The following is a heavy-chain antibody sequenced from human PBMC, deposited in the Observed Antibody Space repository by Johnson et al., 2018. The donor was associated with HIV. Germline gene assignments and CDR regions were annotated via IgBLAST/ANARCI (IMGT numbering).Heavy chain of an antibody. CDR2: ISYDGSNK. D-gene: IGHD6-25*01. V-gene: IGHV3-30*03. J-gene: IGHJ3*02. CDR3: ATIAAHGAAFDI. Sequence: QVQLVESGGGLVQPGGSLRLSCAAPGFTFSSYDMHWVRQAPGKGLEWVALISYDGSNKYHADSVKGRFTISRDNSKNTLYLQMNSLRPEDTAAYYCATIAAHGAAFDIWGQGTVVTVSS. CDR1: GFTFSSYD.